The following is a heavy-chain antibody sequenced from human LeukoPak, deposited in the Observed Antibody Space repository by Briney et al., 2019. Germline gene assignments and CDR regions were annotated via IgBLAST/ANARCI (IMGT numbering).Heavy chain of an antibody. Sequence: GGSLRLSCAASGFTFRSYAMSWVRQAPGKGLEWVSTISGSGGSTYYADSVKGRFTISRDNAQNSLFLQMNSLRDEDTAVYYCARDRGLNYWGQGTLVTVSS. CDR1: GFTFRSYA. J-gene: IGHJ4*02. CDR3: ARDRGLNY. D-gene: IGHD5-24*01. V-gene: IGHV3-23*01. CDR2: ISGSGGST.